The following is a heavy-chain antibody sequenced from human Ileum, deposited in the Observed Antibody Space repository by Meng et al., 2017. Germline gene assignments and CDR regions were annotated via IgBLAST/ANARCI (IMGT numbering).Heavy chain of an antibody. D-gene: IGHD1-1*01. CDR3: ARSGFDWNDAIDS. CDR2: IYRGGST. CDR1: GFSVSSDY. J-gene: IGHJ5*01. Sequence: GEWVELGGGVRQPGGALGLSCTASGFSVSSDYINWVRQAPGKGLEWVSVIYRGGSTYYADSVNGRFTVSRDNSKNTLFLQMNSLRVEDTAVYYCARSGFDWNDAIDSWGQGTLVTVSS. V-gene: IGHV3-66*02.